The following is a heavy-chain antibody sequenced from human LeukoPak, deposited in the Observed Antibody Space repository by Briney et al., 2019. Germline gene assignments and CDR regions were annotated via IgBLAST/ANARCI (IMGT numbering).Heavy chain of an antibody. CDR3: ANVGGGVDY. J-gene: IGHJ4*02. CDR2: IKQDGSEK. D-gene: IGHD2-21*01. V-gene: IGHV3-7*01. Sequence: PGGSLRLSCAASGFTFSSYWMSWVRQAPGEGLEWVANIKQDGSEKYYVDSVKSRFTISRDNAKNSLYLQMNSLRAEDTAVYYCANVGGGVDYWGQGTLVTVSS. CDR1: GFTFSSYW.